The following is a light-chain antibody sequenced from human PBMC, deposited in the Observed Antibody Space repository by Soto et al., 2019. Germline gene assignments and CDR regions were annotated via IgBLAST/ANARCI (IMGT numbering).Light chain of an antibody. CDR1: QSVSDW. Sequence: DIQMTQSPSTLSASVGYSVTITGRASQSVSDWLAWLQQKPGKAPKLLIYKASTLETGLPARFSGSGFGTEFTLTISSLQPDDFATYYCQQYNGERVFGQGTKVDIK. J-gene: IGKJ1*01. CDR2: KAS. CDR3: QQYNGERV. V-gene: IGKV1-5*03.